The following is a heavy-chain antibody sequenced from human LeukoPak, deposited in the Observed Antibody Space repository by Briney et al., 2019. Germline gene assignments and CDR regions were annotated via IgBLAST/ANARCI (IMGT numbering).Heavy chain of an antibody. CDR3: ARGARSMYSSSWYDY. Sequence: PGESLKISCKGSGYSFTSYWIGWVRQMPGKGLEWMGIIYPGDSDTRYSPSFQGQVTISADKSISTAYLQWSSLKASDTAMYYCARGARSMYSSSWYDYWGQGTLVTVSS. CDR2: IYPGDSDT. D-gene: IGHD6-13*01. V-gene: IGHV5-51*01. CDR1: GYSFTSYW. J-gene: IGHJ4*02.